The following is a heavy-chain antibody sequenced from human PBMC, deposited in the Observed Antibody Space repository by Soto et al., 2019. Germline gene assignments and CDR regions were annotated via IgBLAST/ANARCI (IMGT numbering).Heavy chain of an antibody. Sequence: GSPKPSCSASGFTFRRYSMNWVRQASGKGPDWVSSISSSSSYIYYADSVKGRFTISRDNAKNSLYLQMNSLRAEDTAVYYCARNGAYYYDSSGPRDAFDIWGQGTMVTVSS. D-gene: IGHD3-22*01. CDR2: ISSSSSYI. CDR3: ARNGAYYYDSSGPRDAFDI. CDR1: GFTFRRYS. J-gene: IGHJ3*02. V-gene: IGHV3-21*01.